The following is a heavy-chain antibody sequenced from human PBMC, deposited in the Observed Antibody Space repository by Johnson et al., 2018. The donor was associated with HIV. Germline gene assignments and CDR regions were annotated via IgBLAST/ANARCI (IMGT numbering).Heavy chain of an antibody. CDR2: ISYDGSIK. J-gene: IGHJ3*02. V-gene: IGHV3-30*04. CDR3: EKDTGAYYYDSSGYWDAFDI. CDR1: GFTFSSYA. Sequence: QVQLVESGGGVVQPGGSLRLSCAASGFTFSSYAMHWVRQAPGKGLEWVAVISYDGSIKYYADSVKGRFTISRDNSKNPLYLQMNSLRAEDTAVYYCEKDTGAYYYDSSGYWDAFDIWGQGTMVTVSS. D-gene: IGHD3-22*01.